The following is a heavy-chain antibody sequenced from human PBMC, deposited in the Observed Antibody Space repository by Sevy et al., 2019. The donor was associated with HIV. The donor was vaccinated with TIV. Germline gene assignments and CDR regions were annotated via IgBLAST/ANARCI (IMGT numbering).Heavy chain of an antibody. V-gene: IGHV3-23*01. J-gene: IGHJ4*02. Sequence: GGSLRLSCVVSGFTFSSYAMSWVRQAPGKGLEWVSAISDRDDTTYYADSVKGRFTISRDNSQNTLHLQMNNRRVEDTAVYYCAKADALLWFGELLSYFDYWGQGTLVTVSS. CDR2: ISDRDDTT. D-gene: IGHD3-10*01. CDR3: AKADALLWFGELLSYFDY. CDR1: GFTFSSYA.